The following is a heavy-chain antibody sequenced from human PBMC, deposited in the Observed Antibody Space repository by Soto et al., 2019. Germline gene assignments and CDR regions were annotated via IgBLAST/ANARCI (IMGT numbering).Heavy chain of an antibody. CDR1: GFTFSSYA. CDR3: AKSPAAGDYYYYYYMDV. CDR2: ISGSGGST. V-gene: IGHV3-23*01. D-gene: IGHD6-13*01. J-gene: IGHJ6*03. Sequence: EVQLLESGGGLVQPGGSLRLSCAASGFTFSSYAMSWVRQAPGKGLEWVSAISGSGGSTYYADSVKGRFTISRDNSKNTLYLQMNSLRAEDTAVYYCAKSPAAGDYYYYYYMDVWGKGTTVTVSS.